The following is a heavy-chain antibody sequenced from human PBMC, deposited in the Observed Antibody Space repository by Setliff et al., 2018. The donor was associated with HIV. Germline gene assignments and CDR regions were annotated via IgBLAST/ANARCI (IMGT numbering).Heavy chain of an antibody. D-gene: IGHD1-26*01. Sequence: SVKVSCKASGGTFSSYAISWVRQAPGQGLEWMGGIIPIFGTANYAQKFQGRVTITADESTSTAHMERSSLRSEDTAVYYCARRGGGGTTSLVGLDYWGQGTLVTVSS. CDR2: IIPIFGTA. V-gene: IGHV1-69*13. J-gene: IGHJ4*02. CDR3: ARRGGGGTTSLVGLDY. CDR1: GGTFSSYA.